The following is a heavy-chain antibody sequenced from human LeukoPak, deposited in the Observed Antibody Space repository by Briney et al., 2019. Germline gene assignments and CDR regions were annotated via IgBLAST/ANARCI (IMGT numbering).Heavy chain of an antibody. Sequence: GGSLRLSCAASGFTFSSYEMKWVRQAPGKGLEWVSYISSSGSTIYYADSVKGRFTISRDNAKNSLYLQMNSLRAEDTAVYYCAELGITMIGGVWGKEATVTISS. CDR1: GFTFSSYE. CDR2: ISSSGSTI. CDR3: AELGITMIGGV. V-gene: IGHV3-48*03. J-gene: IGHJ6*03. D-gene: IGHD3-10*02.